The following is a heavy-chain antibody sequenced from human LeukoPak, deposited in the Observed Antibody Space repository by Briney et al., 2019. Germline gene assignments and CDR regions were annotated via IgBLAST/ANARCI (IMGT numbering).Heavy chain of an antibody. CDR2: IYYSGST. CDR1: GGSISSSSYY. CDR3: ASSGAFGSSQNAYYFDY. V-gene: IGHV4-39*01. J-gene: IGHJ4*02. Sequence: KPSETLSLTCTVSGGSISSSSYYWGWIRQPPGKGLEWIGSIYYSGSTYYNPSLKSRVTISVDTSKNQFSLQLNSVTPEDTAVYYCASSGAFGSSQNAYYFDYWGQGTLVTVSS. D-gene: IGHD3-3*01.